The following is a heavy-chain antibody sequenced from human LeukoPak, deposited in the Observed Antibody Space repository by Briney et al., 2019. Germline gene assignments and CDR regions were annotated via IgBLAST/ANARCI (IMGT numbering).Heavy chain of an antibody. CDR1: GYNFISHY. Sequence: AASVKVSCKASGYNFISHYMHWVRQAPGQGLEWMGIINPSGGSTSYAQKFQDRVTMTRDTSTSTVYMELSSLKSEDTAVYYCAREDVVLVDAVRYYYYGRRLGPRDHGHRLL. CDR3: AREDVVLVDAVRYYYYGRR. V-gene: IGHV1-46*01. CDR2: INPSGGST. D-gene: IGHD2-8*01. J-gene: IGHJ6*02.